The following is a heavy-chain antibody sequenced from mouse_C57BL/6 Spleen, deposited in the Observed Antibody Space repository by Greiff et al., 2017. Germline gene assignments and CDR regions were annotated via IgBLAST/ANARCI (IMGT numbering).Heavy chain of an antibody. J-gene: IGHJ4*01. Sequence: VQRVESGAELARPGASVKLSCKASGYTFTSYGISWVKQRTGQGLEWIGEISPRSGNTYYNEKFKGKATLTADKSSSTAYMELRSLTSEDSAVYFCARGTTVGGYYAMDYCGQGTSVTVAS. CDR2: ISPRSGNT. CDR3: ARGTTVGGYYAMDY. D-gene: IGHD1-1*01. CDR1: GYTFTSYG. V-gene: IGHV1-81*01.